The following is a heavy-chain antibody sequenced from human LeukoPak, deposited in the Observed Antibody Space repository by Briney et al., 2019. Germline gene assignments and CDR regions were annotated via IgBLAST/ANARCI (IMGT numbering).Heavy chain of an antibody. CDR2: IHYSGST. Sequence: SETLSLTCTVSGGSIGSYYWNWIRQAPGKGLEWIGYIHYSGSTNHNSSLKSRVTISVDTSKNQYSLKLSSVTAADTAVYYCAGDGVAGGFDYWGQGTLVTVSS. J-gene: IGHJ4*02. D-gene: IGHD6-19*01. CDR3: AGDGVAGGFDY. CDR1: GGSIGSYY. V-gene: IGHV4-59*01.